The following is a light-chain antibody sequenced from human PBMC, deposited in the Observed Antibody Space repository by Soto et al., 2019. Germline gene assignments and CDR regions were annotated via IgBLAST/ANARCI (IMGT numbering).Light chain of an antibody. CDR3: AAWDDSLNGYF. Sequence: QSVLTQSPSASETPGQTVSISCSGTTSNIGLNSLSWYQHLPGTAPKLLIYYNNKRPSGVPDRISGSKSGTSASLVISGLQSEDEADYYCAAWDDSLNGYFFGTGTKVTVL. V-gene: IGLV1-44*01. CDR2: YNN. J-gene: IGLJ1*01. CDR1: TSNIGLNS.